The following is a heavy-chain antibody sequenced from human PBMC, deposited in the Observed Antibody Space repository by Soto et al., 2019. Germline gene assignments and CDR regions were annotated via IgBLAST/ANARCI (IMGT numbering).Heavy chain of an antibody. CDR3: ARGAIRGYSYGHSDY. CDR2: ISITGSYI. CDR1: GFKFSSYT. J-gene: IGHJ6*02. D-gene: IGHD5-18*01. Sequence: EVQLVESVGGLVEPGTSLTLSCAASGFKFSSYTMDWVRQAPGKGLQWVSSISITGSYIYYADSVKGRFAISRDNAQNSLYLYMNSLRADDTAVYYCARGAIRGYSYGHSDYWGQGTTVTVSS. V-gene: IGHV3-21*02.